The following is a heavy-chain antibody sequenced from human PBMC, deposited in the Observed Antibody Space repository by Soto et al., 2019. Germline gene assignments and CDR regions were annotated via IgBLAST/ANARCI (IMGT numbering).Heavy chain of an antibody. J-gene: IGHJ4*02. CDR2: MNPNSGNT. Sequence: QVQLVQSGAEVKEPGASVKVSCKAFGYTLTNYDLNWVRQATGQGLEWMGWMNPNSGNTGYAQKFRGRVTMTRDTSISTAYMELTRLTSEDTAVYYCAIGRPPGHCSRTSCYAFDYWGQGTLVTVSS. CDR3: AIGRPPGHCSRTSCYAFDY. V-gene: IGHV1-8*01. D-gene: IGHD2-2*01. CDR1: GYTLTNYD.